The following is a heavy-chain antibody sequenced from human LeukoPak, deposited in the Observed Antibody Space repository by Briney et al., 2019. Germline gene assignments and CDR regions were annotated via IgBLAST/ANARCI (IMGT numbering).Heavy chain of an antibody. CDR2: IGSSSSYI. D-gene: IGHD3-22*01. J-gene: IGHJ3*02. Sequence: PGGSLRLSCAASGFTFSSYSMNWVRQAPGKGLEWVSSIGSSSSYIYYADSVKGRFTISRDNAKNSLYLQMNSLRAEDTAVYYCASRITMIVVGEDAFDIWGQGTMVTVSS. V-gene: IGHV3-21*01. CDR3: ASRITMIVVGEDAFDI. CDR1: GFTFSSYS.